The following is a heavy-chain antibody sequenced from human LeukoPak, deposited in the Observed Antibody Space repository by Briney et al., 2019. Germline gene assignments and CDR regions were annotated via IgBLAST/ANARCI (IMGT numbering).Heavy chain of an antibody. Sequence: GGSLRLSCAASEFIFNSYSMNWVRQAPGKGLEWVSSISSSTSYIYYADSVKGRFTISRDNAKNSLSLQMNSLRAEDTAVYYCAKGGGYEAQYYYYYLDVWGKGTTVTISS. CDR3: AKGGGYEAQYYYYYLDV. CDR2: ISSSTSYI. J-gene: IGHJ6*03. CDR1: EFIFNSYS. V-gene: IGHV3-21*01. D-gene: IGHD5-12*01.